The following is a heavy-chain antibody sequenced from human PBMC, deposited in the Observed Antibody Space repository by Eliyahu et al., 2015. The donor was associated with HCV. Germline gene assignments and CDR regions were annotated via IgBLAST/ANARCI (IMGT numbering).Heavy chain of an antibody. CDR2: INPSGGST. V-gene: IGHV1-46*03. J-gene: IGHJ3*02. CDR1: GYTFTSYY. CDR3: ASLDYYDSSGPGGSDAFDI. Sequence: QVQLVQSGAEVKKPGASVKVSCKASGYTFTSYYXHWVRQAPGQGLEWMGIINPSGGSTSYAQKFQGRVTMTRDTSTSTVYMELSSLRSEDTAVYYCASLDYYDSSGPGGSDAFDIWGQGTMVTVSS. D-gene: IGHD3-22*01.